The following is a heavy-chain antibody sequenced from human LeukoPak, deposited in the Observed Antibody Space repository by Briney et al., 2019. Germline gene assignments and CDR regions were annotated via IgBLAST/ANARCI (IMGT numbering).Heavy chain of an antibody. Sequence: GRSLRLSCAASGFTFSSYGMHWVRQAPGKGLEWVAVISYDGSNKYYADSVKGRFTISRDNSKNTLYLQMNSLRAEDMAVYYCAKDPRNLWFGEFDYWGQGTLVTVSS. D-gene: IGHD3-10*01. CDR1: GFTFSSYG. J-gene: IGHJ4*02. V-gene: IGHV3-30*18. CDR3: AKDPRNLWFGEFDY. CDR2: ISYDGSNK.